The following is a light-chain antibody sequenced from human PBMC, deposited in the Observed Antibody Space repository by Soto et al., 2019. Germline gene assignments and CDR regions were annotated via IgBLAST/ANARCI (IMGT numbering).Light chain of an antibody. CDR1: QGISNS. V-gene: IGKV1-27*01. J-gene: IGKJ3*01. Sequence: DIQMTQSPSSLSASVGDRVTITCRASQGISNSLAWFQQNPGKVPKLLMYAAGNLKSGVPSRFSGSGSGTDFTLTISSLQPDDVATYYCQEYYSAPFTFGPGTKVEIK. CDR2: AAG. CDR3: QEYYSAPFT.